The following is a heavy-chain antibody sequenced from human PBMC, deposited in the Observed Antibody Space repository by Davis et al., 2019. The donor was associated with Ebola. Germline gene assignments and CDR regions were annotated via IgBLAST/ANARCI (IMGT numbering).Heavy chain of an antibody. D-gene: IGHD1-26*01. J-gene: IGHJ3*02. V-gene: IGHV1-46*01. CDR1: GYTLTGYY. CDR2: INPSGGST. Sequence: AASVKVSCKASGYTLTGYYMHWVRQAPGQGLEWMGIINPSGGSTSYAQKFQGRVTMTRDTSTSTAYMELSSLRSEDTAVYYCAREPIVGATKDAFDIWGQGTMVTVSS. CDR3: AREPIVGATKDAFDI.